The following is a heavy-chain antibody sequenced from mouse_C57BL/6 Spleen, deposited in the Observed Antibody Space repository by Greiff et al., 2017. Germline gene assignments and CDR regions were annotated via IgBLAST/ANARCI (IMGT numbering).Heavy chain of an antibody. Sequence: EVQLQQSVAELVRPGASVKLSCTASGFNIQNTYMHWVKQRPEQCLEWIGRIDPANGNTKYAPKFQGKATITADTSSNTAYLQLSSLTSEDTAIYYCARGLLLYAMDYWGQGTSVTVSS. CDR3: ARGLLLYAMDY. CDR1: GFNIQNTY. D-gene: IGHD2-1*01. J-gene: IGHJ4*01. V-gene: IGHV14-3*01. CDR2: IDPANGNT.